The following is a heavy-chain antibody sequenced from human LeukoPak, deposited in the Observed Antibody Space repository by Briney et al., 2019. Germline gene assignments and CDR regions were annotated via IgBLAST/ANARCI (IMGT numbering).Heavy chain of an antibody. CDR1: GFTLSSYA. CDR3: ARDEARYCSSTSCYGLFY. J-gene: IGHJ4*02. D-gene: IGHD2-2*01. V-gene: IGHV3-30*04. Sequence: GGSLRLSCAPSGFTLSSYAMHWVRQAPGKGLEWVAVISYDGSNKYYADSVKGRFTISRDNSKNTLYVQMNSLRAEDTAVYYCARDEARYCSSTSCYGLFYWGQGTLVTVSS. CDR2: ISYDGSNK.